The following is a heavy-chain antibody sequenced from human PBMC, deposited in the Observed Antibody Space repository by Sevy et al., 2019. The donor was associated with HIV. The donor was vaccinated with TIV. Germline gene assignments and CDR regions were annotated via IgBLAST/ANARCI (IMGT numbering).Heavy chain of an antibody. CDR2: ITDSGGST. V-gene: IGHV3-23*01. CDR1: GFSFSTYA. J-gene: IGHJ4*02. CDR3: AKRDNVVVVAAFDC. Sequence: GGSLRLSCAASGFSFSTYAMAWVRQAPGKGLEWVSAITDSGGSTFYAGSVRGRFTISRDNSKNTLYLQMNSLRAEDTALYYCAKRDNVVVVAAFDCWGQGTLVTVSS. D-gene: IGHD2-15*01.